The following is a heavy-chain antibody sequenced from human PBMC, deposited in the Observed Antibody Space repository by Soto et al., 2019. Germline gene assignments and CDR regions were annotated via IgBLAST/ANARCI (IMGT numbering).Heavy chain of an antibody. CDR1: EFTFSNYE. D-gene: IGHD3-22*01. Sequence: QTVGSLRLSCVGSEFTFSNYEMNWVRQAPGRGLEWVSYISYTGSTIYYADSVRGRFTISRDNSKNSLYLQMNSLRAEDTAVYYCARGLRNYYDRSGLQYWGQRAPVTVSS. CDR3: ARGLRNYYDRSGLQY. J-gene: IGHJ1*01. CDR2: ISYTGSTI. V-gene: IGHV3-48*03.